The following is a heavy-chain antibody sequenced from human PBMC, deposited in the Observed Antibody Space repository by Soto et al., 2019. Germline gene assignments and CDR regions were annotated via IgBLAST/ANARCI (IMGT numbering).Heavy chain of an antibody. Sequence: GGSLRLSCAASGFTFSSYGMHWVRQAPGKGLEWVAVISYDGSNKYYADSVKGRFTISRDNSKNTLYLQMNSLRAEDTAVYYCGKTHEGDYYDSSGYYYGYWGQGTLVTVSS. CDR2: ISYDGSNK. CDR3: GKTHEGDYYDSSGYYYGY. CDR1: GFTFSSYG. V-gene: IGHV3-30*18. J-gene: IGHJ4*02. D-gene: IGHD3-22*01.